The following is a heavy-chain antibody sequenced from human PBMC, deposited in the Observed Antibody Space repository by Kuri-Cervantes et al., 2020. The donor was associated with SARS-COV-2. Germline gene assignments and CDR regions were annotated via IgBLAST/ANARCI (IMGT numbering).Heavy chain of an antibody. CDR3: ARVRGVGY. D-gene: IGHD3-10*01. Sequence: GESLKISCTAPGFTFGDYAMSWVRQAPGKGLEWVSSISSSSSYIYYADSVKGRFTISRDNAKNSLYLQMNSLRAEDTAVYYCARVRGVGYWGQGTLVTVSS. CDR1: GFTFGDYA. V-gene: IGHV3-21*01. CDR2: ISSSSSYI. J-gene: IGHJ4*02.